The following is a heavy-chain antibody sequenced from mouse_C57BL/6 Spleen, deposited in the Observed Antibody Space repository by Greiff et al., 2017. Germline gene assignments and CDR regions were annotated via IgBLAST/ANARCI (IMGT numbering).Heavy chain of an antibody. CDR3: ATGYYGSSYYFDY. Sequence: VKLQESGPELVKPGASVKISCKASGYAFSSSWMNWVKQRPGKGLEWIGRIYPGDGDTNYNGKFKGKATLTADKSSSTAYMQLSSLTSEDSAVYFCATGYYGSSYYFDYWGQGTTLTVSS. J-gene: IGHJ2*01. CDR1: GYAFSSSW. D-gene: IGHD1-1*01. CDR2: IYPGDGDT. V-gene: IGHV1-82*01.